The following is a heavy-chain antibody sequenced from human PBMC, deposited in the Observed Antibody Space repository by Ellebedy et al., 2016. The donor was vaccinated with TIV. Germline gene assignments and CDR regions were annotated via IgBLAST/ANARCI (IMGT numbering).Heavy chain of an antibody. CDR2: ISGGGSST. CDR1: GFTFSSHA. CDR3: AKNMRTGSAYYYD. Sequence: PGGSLRLSCAASGFTFSSHAMTWVRQAPGKGLEWVSAISGGGSSTYFADSVKGRFAISRDNSKNTLYLQMTSLRAEDAAVYYCAKNMRTGSAYYYDWGQGTLVTVSS. D-gene: IGHD3-22*01. V-gene: IGHV3-23*01. J-gene: IGHJ4*02.